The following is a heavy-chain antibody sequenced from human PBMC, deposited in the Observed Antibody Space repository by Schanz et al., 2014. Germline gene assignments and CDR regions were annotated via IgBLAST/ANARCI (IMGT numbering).Heavy chain of an antibody. V-gene: IGHV3-23*04. CDR3: AKLLGIGSASYGMDV. CDR1: GFSFSDYA. Sequence: EVQLVESGGDLVQPWGSLRLSCAALGFSFSDYAMTWVRQVPGKGLEWVSVIGGSGSLTYYSESVRGRFIISRDNSKNTVSLQMRSLRAEDTAIYYCAKLLGIGSASYGMDVWGQGTTVTVSS. CDR2: IGGSGSLT. J-gene: IGHJ6*02. D-gene: IGHD1-26*01.